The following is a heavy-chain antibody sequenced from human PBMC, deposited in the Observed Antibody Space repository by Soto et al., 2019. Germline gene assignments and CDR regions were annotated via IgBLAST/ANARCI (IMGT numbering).Heavy chain of an antibody. CDR2: IRKSASED. Sequence: EVQLVESGGDLVQPGGSLRLSCADSGFTFGSFAMNWVRQAPGKGLEWFATIRKSASEDKYVDSVKGRFTISRDNAKNSLYLQMKSLRAEDTAVYYCTRGTVCIGGSAVCNYFDYWGHGTQVTVSS. V-gene: IGHV3-7*03. CDR3: TRGTVCIGGSAVCNYFDY. J-gene: IGHJ4*01. CDR1: GFTFGSFA. D-gene: IGHD3-16*01.